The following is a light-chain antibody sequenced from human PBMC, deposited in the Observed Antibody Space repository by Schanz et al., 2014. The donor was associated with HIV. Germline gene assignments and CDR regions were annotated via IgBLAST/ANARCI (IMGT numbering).Light chain of an antibody. CDR3: SSYAGTNNLWL. CDR1: SSGIGAYDY. V-gene: IGLV2-8*01. CDR2: NVN. J-gene: IGLJ3*02. Sequence: QSVLTQPASVSGSPGQSITISCSGGSSGIGAYDYVSWYQQHPGTVPKPMIYNVNTQPSRVPDRFSGSKSGNTASMTISGLQAEDEADYYCSSYAGTNNLWLFGGGTKLTVL.